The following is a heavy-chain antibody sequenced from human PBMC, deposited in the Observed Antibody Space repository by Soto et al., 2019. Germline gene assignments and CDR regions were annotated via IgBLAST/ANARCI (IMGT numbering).Heavy chain of an antibody. CDR2: ITDYNGST. D-gene: IGHD4-17*01. Sequence: QVQLMQSGAEVKKSGASVKVSCKASGYTFINYGIIWVRQAPGQGLEWMGWITDYNGSTKYARKFQDRVTMTTDTSTSTAYMELRSLRSDDTAVYVCARDDFGDLWRSPDVWGQGTMVTVSS. CDR1: GYTFINYG. J-gene: IGHJ3*01. CDR3: ARDDFGDLWRSPDV. V-gene: IGHV1-18*04.